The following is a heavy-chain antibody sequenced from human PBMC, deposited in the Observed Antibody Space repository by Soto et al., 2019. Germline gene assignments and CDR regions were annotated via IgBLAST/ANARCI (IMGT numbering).Heavy chain of an antibody. J-gene: IGHJ4*02. CDR3: ARDRYGVQTLFDY. Sequence: QVHLVESGGGVVQPGRSLRLSCVASGFTFSNFAMHWVRQAPGKGLEWVAVIWDDGSKKYYADSVKGRFTISRDDSKNTLHLEMNSLRPEDTALYYCARDRYGVQTLFDYWGQGTLVTVSS. V-gene: IGHV3-33*01. CDR2: IWDDGSKK. D-gene: IGHD2-8*01. CDR1: GFTFSNFA.